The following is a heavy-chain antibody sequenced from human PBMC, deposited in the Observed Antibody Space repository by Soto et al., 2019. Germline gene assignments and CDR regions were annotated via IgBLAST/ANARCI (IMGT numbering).Heavy chain of an antibody. CDR1: GGTFSSYA. D-gene: IGHD1-1*01. Sequence: QVQLVQSGAEVKKPGSSVKVSCKASGGTFSSYAISWVRQAPGQGLEWMGGIIPIFGTANYAQKLQGRVTITADESRHSDYMERSSLGYGDTGVYYCARDLIARVCNCHREDCWYFDLWGRGTLVTVSS. V-gene: IGHV1-69*12. CDR3: ARDLIARVCNCHREDCWYFDL. CDR2: IIPIFGTA. J-gene: IGHJ2*01.